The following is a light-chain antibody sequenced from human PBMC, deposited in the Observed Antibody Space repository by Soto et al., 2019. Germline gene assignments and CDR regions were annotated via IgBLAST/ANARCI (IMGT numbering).Light chain of an antibody. CDR1: QSIRSNY. CDR2: GAS. V-gene: IGKV3-20*01. CDR3: QQCGSSPRT. Sequence: EIVLTQSPGTLSLSPGERATLSCRASQSIRSNYVAWYQQKPGQGPRLLIYGASSRATGIPDRFSGSGSGTDFTLIISRLEPEDFAMYYCQQCGSSPRTFGQGTKVDIK. J-gene: IGKJ1*01.